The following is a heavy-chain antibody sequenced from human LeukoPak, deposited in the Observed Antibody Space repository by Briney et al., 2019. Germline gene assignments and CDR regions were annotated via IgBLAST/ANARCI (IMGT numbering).Heavy chain of an antibody. V-gene: IGHV3-30*02. CDR1: GSTFSNYG. Sequence: PGGSLRLSCAASGSTFSNYGMHWVRQAPGKGLEWVAFIRYDGSNKKYADSAKGRFTISRDNSKNTLYLQMNSLRAEDTAVYYCAEVAISLIAVVKTPFDSWGQGTLVTVSS. J-gene: IGHJ4*02. CDR3: AEVAISLIAVVKTPFDS. CDR2: IRYDGSNK. D-gene: IGHD3-22*01.